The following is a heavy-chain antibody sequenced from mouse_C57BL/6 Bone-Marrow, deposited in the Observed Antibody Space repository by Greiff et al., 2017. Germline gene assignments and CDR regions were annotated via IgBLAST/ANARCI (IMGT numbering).Heavy chain of an antibody. J-gene: IGHJ3*01. D-gene: IGHD1-1*01. V-gene: IGHV5-4*01. CDR1: GFTFSSYA. Sequence: LVESGGGLVKPGGSLKLSCAASGFTFSSYAMSWVRQTPEKRLEWVATISDGGSYTYYPDNVKGRFTISRDNAKNNLYLQMSHLKSEDTAMYYCARWDYGSSPWFAYWGQGTLVTVSA. CDR3: ARWDYGSSPWFAY. CDR2: ISDGGSYT.